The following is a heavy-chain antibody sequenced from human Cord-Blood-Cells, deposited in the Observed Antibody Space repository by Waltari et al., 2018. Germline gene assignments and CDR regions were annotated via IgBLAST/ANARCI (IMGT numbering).Heavy chain of an antibody. V-gene: IGHV3-53*01. CDR1: GFTVRRHY. D-gene: IGHD1-26*01. CDR2: IYSGGST. CDR3: ARDSGSYDTRSAFDI. J-gene: IGHJ3*02. Sequence: EVQLVESGGGLIQPGGSLRLPCAASGFTVRRHYMRWVSQAPGKGLEWVSVIYSGGSTYYADSVKGRFTISRDNSKNTLYLQMNSLSAEDTAVYYCARDSGSYDTRSAFDIWGQGTMVTVSS.